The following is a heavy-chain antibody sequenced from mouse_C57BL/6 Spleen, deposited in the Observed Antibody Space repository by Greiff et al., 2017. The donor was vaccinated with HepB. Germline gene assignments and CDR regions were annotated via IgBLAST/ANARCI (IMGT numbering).Heavy chain of an antibody. CDR3: ARRYYDYDWFAY. V-gene: IGHV5-12*01. CDR2: ISNGGGST. J-gene: IGHJ3*01. D-gene: IGHD2-4*01. CDR1: GFTFSDYY. Sequence: EVKLMESGGGLVQPGGSLKLSCAASGFTFSDYYMYWVRQTPEKRLEWVAYISNGGGSTYYPDTVKGRFTISRDNAKNTLYLQMSRLKSEDTAMYYCARRYYDYDWFAYWGQGTLVTVSA.